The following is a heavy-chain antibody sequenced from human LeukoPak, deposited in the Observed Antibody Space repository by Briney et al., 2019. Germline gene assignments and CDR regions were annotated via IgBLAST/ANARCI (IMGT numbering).Heavy chain of an antibody. V-gene: IGHV3-30*02. CDR2: IRYDGSNK. J-gene: IGHJ4*02. CDR3: TTEDDY. Sequence: GVSLRLSCAASGFTFSSYGVHWVRQAPGKGLEWVAFIRYDGSNKFYADSVKGRFTISRDNSKNTLYLQMNSLRAEDTAVYYCTTEDDYWGQGTLVTVSS. CDR1: GFTFSSYG.